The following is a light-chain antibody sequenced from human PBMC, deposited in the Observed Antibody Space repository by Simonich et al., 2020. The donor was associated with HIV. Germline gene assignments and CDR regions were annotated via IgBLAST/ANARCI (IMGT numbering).Light chain of an antibody. J-gene: IGKJ4*01. CDR1: QSVLYSSNTKNY. Sequence: DIVMTQSPDSLAVSLGERATINCKSSQSVLYSSNTKNYLAWYQQKPGQPPKLLIYWAATRESGVPDRSSGSGSGTDFTLTISSLQAEDVAVYYCQQYYSTPLTFGGGTKVEIE. CDR2: WAA. V-gene: IGKV4-1*01. CDR3: QQYYSTPLT.